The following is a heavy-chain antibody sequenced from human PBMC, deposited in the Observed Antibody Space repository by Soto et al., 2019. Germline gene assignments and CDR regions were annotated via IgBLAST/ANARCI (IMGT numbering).Heavy chain of an antibody. CDR1: GGSISSGGYY. CDR2: IYYSGST. D-gene: IGHD3-10*01. Sequence: SETLSLTCTVSGGSISSGGYYWSWIRQHPGKGLEWIGYIYYSGSTYYNPSLKSRVTISVDTSKNQFSLKLSSVTAADTAVYYCARASPPLYYYGSGRHRPSGGTDVWGQGTTVTDSS. J-gene: IGHJ6*02. CDR3: ARASPPLYYYGSGRHRPSGGTDV. V-gene: IGHV4-31*03.